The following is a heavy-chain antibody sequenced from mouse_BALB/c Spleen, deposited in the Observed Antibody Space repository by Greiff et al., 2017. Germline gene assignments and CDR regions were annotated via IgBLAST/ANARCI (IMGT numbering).Heavy chain of an antibody. J-gene: IGHJ3*01. D-gene: IGHD2-14*01. CDR3: ASVRSFAY. V-gene: IGHV5-12-2*01. Sequence: EVHLVESGGGLVQPGGSLKLSCAASGFTFSSYTMSWVRQTPEKRLEWVAYISNGGGSTYYPDTVKGRFTISRDNAKNTLYLQMSSLKSEDTAMYYCASVRSFAYWGQGTLVTVSA. CDR2: ISNGGGST. CDR1: GFTFSSYT.